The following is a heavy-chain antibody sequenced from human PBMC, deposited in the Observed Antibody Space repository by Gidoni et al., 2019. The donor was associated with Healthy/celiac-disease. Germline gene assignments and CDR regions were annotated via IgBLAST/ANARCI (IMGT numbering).Heavy chain of an antibody. D-gene: IGHD3-3*01. Sequence: EVQLVESGGGLVKPGGSLRLSCAASGFTFSNAWMSWVRQAPGKGLEWVGRIKSKSDGGTTDNAAPVKGRFTISRDDSKNTLYLQMNSLKTEDTAVYYCTPQFLDAFDIWGQGTMVTVSS. V-gene: IGHV3-15*01. CDR2: IKSKSDGGTT. J-gene: IGHJ3*02. CDR3: TPQFLDAFDI. CDR1: GFTFSNAW.